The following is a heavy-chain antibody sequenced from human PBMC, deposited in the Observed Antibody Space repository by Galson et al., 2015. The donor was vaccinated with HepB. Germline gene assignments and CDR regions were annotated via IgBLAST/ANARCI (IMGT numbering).Heavy chain of an antibody. D-gene: IGHD6-13*01. Sequence: SLRLSCAASGLTFSSYGMHWVRQAPGKGLEWVSFIRYDGSNKYYADSVKGRFTIARDNSKNTLYRQMNTLRPEDTAVYYCAKDHPRVAAAGTPAKYFDSWGQGTLVTVSS. CDR1: GLTFSSYG. CDR2: IRYDGSNK. J-gene: IGHJ4*02. V-gene: IGHV3-30*02. CDR3: AKDHPRVAAAGTPAKYFDS.